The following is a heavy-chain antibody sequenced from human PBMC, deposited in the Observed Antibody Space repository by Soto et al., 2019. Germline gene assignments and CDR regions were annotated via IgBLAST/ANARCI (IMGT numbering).Heavy chain of an antibody. CDR2: ISAYNGNT. CDR3: ARDGSSGYYYGY. Sequence: QVQLVQSGAEVKKPGASVKVSCKASGYTFTSYGISWVRQAPGQGLQWMGWISAYNGNTNYAQKLQGRVSITTDTATGTANVETRSLRSDDTAVYYCARDGSSGYYYGYWGQGTLVTVSS. CDR1: GYTFTSYG. D-gene: IGHD3-22*01. V-gene: IGHV1-18*01. J-gene: IGHJ4*02.